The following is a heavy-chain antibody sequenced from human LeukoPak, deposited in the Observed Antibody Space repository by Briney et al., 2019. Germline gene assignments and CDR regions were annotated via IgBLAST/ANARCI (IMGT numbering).Heavy chain of an antibody. V-gene: IGHV3-7*01. J-gene: IGHJ4*02. D-gene: IGHD5-24*01. CDR1: GFTFSSYW. CDR3: ARGLGSSETEMDTIMGY. Sequence: PGGSLRLSCTASGFTFSSYWMSWVRQAPGKGLEWVANIKQDGSEKYYVDSLKGRFTISRDNAKNSLYLQMNSLRAEDTAVYYCARGLGSSETEMDTIMGYWGQGTLVTVSS. CDR2: IKQDGSEK.